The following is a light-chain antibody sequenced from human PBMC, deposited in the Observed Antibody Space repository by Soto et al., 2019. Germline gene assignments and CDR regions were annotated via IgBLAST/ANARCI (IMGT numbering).Light chain of an antibody. J-gene: IGLJ1*01. CDR1: TNDVGGYNY. Sequence: QSALTQPASVSGSPGQSITISCSGTTNDVGGYNYVSWYQQHPGKAPKLLIYGVTDRPSGVSSRFSGSKSGNAASLTISGLQAEDEGDYYCSSYRSIGSLVFGTGTKLTVL. V-gene: IGLV2-14*03. CDR3: SSYRSIGSLV. CDR2: GVT.